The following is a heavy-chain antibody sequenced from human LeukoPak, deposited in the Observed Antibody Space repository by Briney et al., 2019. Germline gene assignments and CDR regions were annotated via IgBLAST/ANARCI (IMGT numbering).Heavy chain of an antibody. D-gene: IGHD3-22*01. CDR1: GGSVTSTNW. CDR3: ARTNYYDSSGTIDL. J-gene: IGHJ5*02. Sequence: SETLSLTCDVSGGSVTSTNWWTWARQPPGKGLEWIGEVHLDGRTNYNPSLKSRLIMSVDLPENHISLKLTSVTAADTAVYFCARTNYYDSSGTIDLWGQGTLVTVSS. V-gene: IGHV4-4*02. CDR2: VHLDGRT.